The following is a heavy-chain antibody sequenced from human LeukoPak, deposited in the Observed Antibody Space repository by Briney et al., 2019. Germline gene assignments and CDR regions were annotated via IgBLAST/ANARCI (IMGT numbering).Heavy chain of an antibody. V-gene: IGHV3-23*01. CDR3: ARSIPYGTTWYGRSDY. Sequence: GGSLRLSCAASGFSFSSYAMSWVRQAPGKGLEWVSAIGGSDDSTSYADSVKGRFTISRGNSRNTLYLQMNSLRAEDTAIYYCARSIPYGTTWYGRSDYWGQGTLVTVSS. CDR1: GFSFSSYA. CDR2: IGGSDDST. D-gene: IGHD6-13*01. J-gene: IGHJ4*02.